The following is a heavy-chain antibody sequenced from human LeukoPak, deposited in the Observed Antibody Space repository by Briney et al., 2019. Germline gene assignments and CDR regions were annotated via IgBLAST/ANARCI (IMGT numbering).Heavy chain of an antibody. V-gene: IGHV3-21*01. CDR2: ISSSSSYI. Sequence: PGGSLRLSCAASGFTFSSYSMNWVRQAPGKGLEWVSPISSSSSYIYYADSVKGRFTISRDNAKNSLYLQMNSLRAEDTAVYYCAREPKYYDILTGWYYFDYWGQGSLVTVSS. D-gene: IGHD3-9*01. CDR3: AREPKYYDILTGWYYFDY. J-gene: IGHJ4*02. CDR1: GFTFSSYS.